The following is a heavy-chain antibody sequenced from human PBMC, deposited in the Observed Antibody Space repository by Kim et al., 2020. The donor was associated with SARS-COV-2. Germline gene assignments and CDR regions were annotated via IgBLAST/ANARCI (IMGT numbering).Heavy chain of an antibody. CDR1: GFTFSSYG. D-gene: IGHD5-18*01. V-gene: IGHV3-30*18. CDR3: AKPRGYSYGSPFDY. CDR2: ISYDGSNK. Sequence: GGSLRLSCAASGFTFSSYGMHWVRQAPRKGLEWVAVISYDGSNKYYADSVKGRFTISRDNSKNTLYLQMNSLRAEDTAVYYCAKPRGYSYGSPFDYWGQGTLVTVSS. J-gene: IGHJ4*02.